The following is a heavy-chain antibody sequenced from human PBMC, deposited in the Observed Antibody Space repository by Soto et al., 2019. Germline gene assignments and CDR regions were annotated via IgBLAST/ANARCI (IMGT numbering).Heavy chain of an antibody. Sequence: QVQLQESGPGLVKPSQTLSLTCTVSGGSISSGGYYWSWIRQHPGKGLEWIGYIYYSWSTYYNPSLKSRVTISVDTAKNQFSLKLSSVTAADTAVYYCARGGVVVAFDYWGQGTLVTVSS. CDR3: ARGGVVVAFDY. J-gene: IGHJ4*02. CDR2: IYYSWST. D-gene: IGHD2-15*01. V-gene: IGHV4-31*03. CDR1: GGSISSGGYY.